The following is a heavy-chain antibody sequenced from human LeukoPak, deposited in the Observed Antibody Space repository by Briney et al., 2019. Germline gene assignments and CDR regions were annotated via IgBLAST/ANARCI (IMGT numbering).Heavy chain of an antibody. V-gene: IGHV3-74*01. D-gene: IGHD3-10*01. CDR3: ARKSASGNYPLDY. CDR2: INSDGSTT. J-gene: IGHJ4*02. CDR1: GFTFSDYW. Sequence: GGSLRLSCAASGFTFSDYWMHWVRQAPGKGPVWVSRINSDGSTTSSADSVKGRFTISRDNAKNTVFLQMSSLRAEDTALYYCARKSASGNYPLDYWGQGTLVTVSS.